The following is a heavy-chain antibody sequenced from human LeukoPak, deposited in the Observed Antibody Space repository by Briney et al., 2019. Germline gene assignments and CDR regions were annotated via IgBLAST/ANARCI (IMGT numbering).Heavy chain of an antibody. CDR1: GFTVSNNY. CDR3: AKDYGGNPLDY. Sequence: GGSLTLTCSVSGFTVSNNYMSWVRQAPGKGLEWVSVIYGGRNNTHYADSVKGRFTISRDNSKNTVSLQINSVRAEDTAVYYCAKDYGGNPLDYWGQGTLVTVSS. D-gene: IGHD4/OR15-4a*01. V-gene: IGHV3-23*03. CDR2: IYGGRNNT. J-gene: IGHJ4*02.